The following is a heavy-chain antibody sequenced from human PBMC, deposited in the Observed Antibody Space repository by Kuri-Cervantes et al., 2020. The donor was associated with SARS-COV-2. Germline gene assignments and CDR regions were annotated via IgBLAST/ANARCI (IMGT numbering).Heavy chain of an antibody. J-gene: IGHJ4*02. Sequence: SETLSLTCTVSGGSISSNYWSWIRQPPGKGLEWIGYIYYSGSTNYNPSLKSRVTISVDTSKNQFSLNLSSVTAADTAVYYCARVAGYDSGGYLDYWGQGNLVTVSS. CDR2: IYYSGST. CDR3: ARVAGYDSGGYLDY. D-gene: IGHD3-22*01. CDR1: GGSISSNY. V-gene: IGHV4-59*08.